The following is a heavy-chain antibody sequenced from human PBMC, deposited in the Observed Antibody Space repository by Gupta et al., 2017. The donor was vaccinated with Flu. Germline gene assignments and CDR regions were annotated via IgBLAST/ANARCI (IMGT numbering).Heavy chain of an antibody. CDR3: ARDRGSSAFFDY. J-gene: IGHJ4*02. D-gene: IGHD3-10*01. Sequence: SWIRHPPGKGLEWIGNTLYSGEANYNPSLKSRATISVDTLRNQFSLRLTSVTAADTAVYYCARDRGSSAFFDYWGQGALVAVSS. V-gene: IGHV4-59*01. CDR2: TLYSGEA.